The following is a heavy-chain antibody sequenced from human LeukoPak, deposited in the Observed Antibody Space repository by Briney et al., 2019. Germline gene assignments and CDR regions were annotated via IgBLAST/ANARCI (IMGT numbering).Heavy chain of an antibody. CDR3: ARGRIVGATSPLVY. Sequence: SETLSPTCAVYGGSFSGYYWSWIRQPPGKGLKWIGEINHSGGTNYNPSLKSRVTISVDTSKNQFSLKLSSVTAADTAVYYCARGRIVGATSPLVYWGQGTLVTVSS. V-gene: IGHV4-34*01. CDR1: GGSFSGYY. D-gene: IGHD1-26*01. J-gene: IGHJ4*02. CDR2: INHSGGT.